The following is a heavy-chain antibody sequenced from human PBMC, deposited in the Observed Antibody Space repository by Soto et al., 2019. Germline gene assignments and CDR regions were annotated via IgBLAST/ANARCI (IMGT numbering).Heavy chain of an antibody. CDR2: ISYDGSNK. D-gene: IGHD3-10*01. Sequence: GGSLRLSCAASGFTFSSYAMHWVRQAPGKGLERVAVISYDGSNKYYADSVKGRFTISRDNSKNTLYLQMNSLRAEDTAVYYCARDSNGSGSYYFYYYYGMDVWGQGTTVTVSS. J-gene: IGHJ6*02. CDR1: GFTFSSYA. CDR3: ARDSNGSGSYYFYYYYGMDV. V-gene: IGHV3-30-3*01.